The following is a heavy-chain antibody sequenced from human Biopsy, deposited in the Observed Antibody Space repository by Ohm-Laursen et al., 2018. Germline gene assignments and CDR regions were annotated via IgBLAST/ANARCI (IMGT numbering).Heavy chain of an antibody. D-gene: IGHD3-9*01. CDR1: GFAFSYYG. CDR2: MWSDGINK. V-gene: IGHV3-33*01. Sequence: SLRLSCTAPGFAFSYYGLHWVRQAPGKGLQWVAVMWSDGINKNYADSVKGRFTVSRDNSNNVLYLQISSLRDEDSAVYYCARDDDTTGHYMILNHWGQGTLVTVSS. J-gene: IGHJ5*02. CDR3: ARDDDTTGHYMILNH.